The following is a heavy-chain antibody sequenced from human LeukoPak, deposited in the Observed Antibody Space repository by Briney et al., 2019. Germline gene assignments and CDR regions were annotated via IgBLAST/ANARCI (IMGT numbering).Heavy chain of an antibody. CDR3: AREGYYDSSGYFDY. CDR1: GGTFSSYA. Sequence: GASVEVSCKASGGTFSSYAISWVRQAPGQGLEWTGGIIPIFGTANYAQKFQGRVTITTDESTSTAYMELSSLRSEDTAVYYCAREGYYDSSGYFDYWGQGTLVTVSS. D-gene: IGHD3-22*01. V-gene: IGHV1-69*05. J-gene: IGHJ4*02. CDR2: IIPIFGTA.